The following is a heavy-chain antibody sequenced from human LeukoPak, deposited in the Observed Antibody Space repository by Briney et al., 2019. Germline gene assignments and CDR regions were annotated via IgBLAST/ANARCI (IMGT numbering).Heavy chain of an antibody. J-gene: IGHJ5*02. Sequence: SETLSLTCTVSGGSISINNYYWGWIRQPPGKGLEWIGNVYYSGSTNYNPSLKSRVTISVDTSKNQFSLKLSSVTAADTAVYYCARGPPGGQFDPWGQGTLVTVSS. D-gene: IGHD3-10*01. V-gene: IGHV4-39*07. CDR2: VYYSGST. CDR3: ARGPPGGQFDP. CDR1: GGSISINNYY.